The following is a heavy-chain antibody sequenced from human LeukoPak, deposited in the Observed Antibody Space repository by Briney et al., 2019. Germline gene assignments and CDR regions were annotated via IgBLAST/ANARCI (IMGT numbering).Heavy chain of an antibody. D-gene: IGHD3-9*01. CDR1: GGSISSSNW. Sequence: SETLSLTCAVSGGSISSSNWWSWVRQPPGKGLEWIGYIYYSGSTNYNPSLKSRVTISVDSSKNQFSLKLSSVTAADTAVYYCARSYYDILTGYSPDDAFDIWGQGTMVTVSS. CDR2: IYYSGST. CDR3: ARSYYDILTGYSPDDAFDI. V-gene: IGHV4-4*02. J-gene: IGHJ3*02.